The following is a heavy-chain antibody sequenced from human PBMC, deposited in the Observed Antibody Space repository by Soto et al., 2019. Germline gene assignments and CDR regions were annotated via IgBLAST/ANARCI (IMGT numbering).Heavy chain of an antibody. CDR2: ISGSGFKK. D-gene: IGHD1-26*01. CDR3: AKNQGVELVPLTTVDWFDP. Sequence: GGSLRLSCAASGFIFENFGMSWVRQAPGKGLEWISSISGSGFKKYYADSVKGRFTISRDNSKSTVYLELNNLSAEDTAVYHCAKNQGVELVPLTTVDWFDPWGQGSVVTVSS. J-gene: IGHJ5*02. V-gene: IGHV3-23*01. CDR1: GFIFENFG.